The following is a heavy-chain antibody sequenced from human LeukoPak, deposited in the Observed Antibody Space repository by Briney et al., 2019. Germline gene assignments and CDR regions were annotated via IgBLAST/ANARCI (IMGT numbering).Heavy chain of an antibody. CDR1: GFTFSNYW. V-gene: IGHV3-7*03. J-gene: IGHJ5*02. CDR2: IKQDGSEK. D-gene: IGHD6-13*01. CDR3: ARAYFSSWYMNWFDP. Sequence: GGSLRLSCAASGFTFSNYWMSWVRQAPGKGLEWVANIKQDGSEKYYVDSVKGRFTISRDNAKNSLYLQMNSLRAEDTAVYYCARAYFSSWYMNWFDPWGQGTLVTVSS.